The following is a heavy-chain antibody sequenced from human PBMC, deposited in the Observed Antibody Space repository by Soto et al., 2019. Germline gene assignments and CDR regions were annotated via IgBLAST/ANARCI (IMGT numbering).Heavy chain of an antibody. CDR1: GGSVSSGSYY. CDR2: IYYSGST. D-gene: IGHD3-9*01. CDR3: ARVPNYDILTGYFQFDY. J-gene: IGHJ4*02. Sequence: LSLTCTVSGGSVSSGSYYWSWIRQPPGKGLEWIGYIYYSGSTNYNPSLKSRVTISVDTSKTQFSLKLSSVTAADTAVYYCARVPNYDILTGYFQFDYWGQGTLVTVSS. V-gene: IGHV4-61*01.